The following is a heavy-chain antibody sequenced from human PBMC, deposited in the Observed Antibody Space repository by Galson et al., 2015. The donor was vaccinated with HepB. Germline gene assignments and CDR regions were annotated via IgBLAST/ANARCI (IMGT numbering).Heavy chain of an antibody. CDR3: ARDLGGGYCSGGSCYSSGWFDP. CDR2: IKQDGSEK. V-gene: IGHV3-7*03. CDR1: GFTFSSYW. Sequence: SLRLSCAASGFTFSSYWMSWVRQAPGKGLEWVANIKQDGSEKYYVDSVKGRFTISRDNAKNSLYLQMNSLRAEDTAVYYCARDLGGGYCSGGSCYSSGWFDPWGQGTLVTVSS. J-gene: IGHJ5*02. D-gene: IGHD2-15*01.